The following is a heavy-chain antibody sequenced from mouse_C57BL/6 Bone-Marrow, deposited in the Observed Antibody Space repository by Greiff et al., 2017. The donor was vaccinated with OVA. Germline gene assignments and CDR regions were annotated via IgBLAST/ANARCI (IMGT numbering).Heavy chain of an antibody. Sequence: EVQLVESGGGLVQPGESLKLSCESNEYAFPSHDMSWVRKTPEKRLELVAAINSDGGSTYYPDTMERRFILSRDNTKKTLYLQMSSLRSEDTAVYYCARQGLRRGNAMDYWGQGTSVTVSS. J-gene: IGHJ4*01. CDR1: EYAFPSHD. D-gene: IGHD2-4*01. CDR2: INSDGGST. V-gene: IGHV5-2*01. CDR3: ARQGLRRGNAMDY.